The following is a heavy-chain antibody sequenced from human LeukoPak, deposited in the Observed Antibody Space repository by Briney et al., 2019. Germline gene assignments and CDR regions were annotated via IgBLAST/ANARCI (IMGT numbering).Heavy chain of an antibody. J-gene: IGHJ4*02. CDR2: VWFDGSKR. V-gene: IGHV3-33*01. D-gene: IGHD5-18*01. Sequence: GGSLRLPCTVSEFIFSKSGMHWVRRAPGKGLKWVAVVWFDGSKRYYADTVKGRFTISRDNSKNTLYLQMDSLRVEDTAMYFCARDFRRYSYGPLDYWGQGTLVTVSS. CDR1: EFIFSKSG. CDR3: ARDFRRYSYGPLDY.